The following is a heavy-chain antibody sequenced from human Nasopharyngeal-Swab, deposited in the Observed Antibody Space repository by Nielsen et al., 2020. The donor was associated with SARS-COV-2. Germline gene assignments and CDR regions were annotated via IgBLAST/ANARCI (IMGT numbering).Heavy chain of an antibody. D-gene: IGHD5-18*01. V-gene: IGHV3-30-3*01. J-gene: IGHJ4*02. CDR2: ISYDESNK. CDR3: ARAGGGYSYADY. CDR1: GFIFSSYA. Sequence: SCAASGFIFSSYAMHWVRQAPGKGLEWVAVISYDESNKYYADSVKGRFTISRDNSKNTLYLQMNSLRAEDTAVYYCARAGGGYSYADYWGQGNLVTVSS.